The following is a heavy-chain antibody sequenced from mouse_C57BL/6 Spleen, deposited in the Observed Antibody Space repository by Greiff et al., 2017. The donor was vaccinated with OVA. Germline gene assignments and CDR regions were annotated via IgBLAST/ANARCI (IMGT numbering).Heavy chain of an antibody. D-gene: IGHD4-1*01. V-gene: IGHV3-1*01. J-gene: IGHJ2*01. CDR2: ISYSGST. CDR1: GYSITSGYD. Sequence: EVQLQESGPGMVKPSQSLSLTCTVTGYSITSGYDWHWIRHFPGNKLEWMGYISYSGSTNYNPSLKSRISITHDTSKNQFFLKLNSVTTEDTATYYCARGELTGLDYWGQGTTLTVSS. CDR3: ARGELTGLDY.